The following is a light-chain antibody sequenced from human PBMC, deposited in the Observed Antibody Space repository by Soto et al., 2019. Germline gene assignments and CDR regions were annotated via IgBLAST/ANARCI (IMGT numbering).Light chain of an antibody. CDR2: DAS. CDR3: QQRIDWPRMYP. CDR1: QSVSSY. V-gene: IGKV3-11*01. Sequence: EIVLTQSPATLSLSPGERATLSCRASQSVSSYLSWYQQKPGQAPSLLIYDASNRATGIPARFSGSGSGTDFTLTISSLEPEDFAVYYCQQRIDWPRMYPFGPGTKLEIK. J-gene: IGKJ2*01.